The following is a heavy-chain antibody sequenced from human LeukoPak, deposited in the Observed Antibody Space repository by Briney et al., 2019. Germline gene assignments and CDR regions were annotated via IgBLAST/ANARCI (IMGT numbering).Heavy chain of an antibody. CDR3: TRLRPNYGSFDY. D-gene: IGHD3-10*01. Sequence: GGSLRLSCTASGFTFGDYAMSWVRQAPGKGLEWVGFIRSKAYGGTTEYAASVKGGFTISRDDSKSIAYLQMNSLKTEDTAVYYCTRLRPNYGSFDYWGQGTLVTVSS. CDR1: GFTFGDYA. CDR2: IRSKAYGGTT. V-gene: IGHV3-49*04. J-gene: IGHJ4*02.